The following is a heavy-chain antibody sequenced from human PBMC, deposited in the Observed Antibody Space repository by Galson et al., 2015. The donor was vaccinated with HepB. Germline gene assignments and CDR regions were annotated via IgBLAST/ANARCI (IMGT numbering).Heavy chain of an antibody. CDR2: IKSKTDGGTT. CDR3: TTPDVDCGGDCWNYYYYGMDV. Sequence: SLRLSCAASGFTFSNAWMSWVRQAPGKGLEWVGRIKSKTDGGTTDYAAPVKGRFTISRDDSKNTLYLQMNSLKTEDTAVYYCTTPDVDCGGDCWNYYYYGMDVWGQGTTVTVSS. CDR1: GFTFSNAW. J-gene: IGHJ6*02. D-gene: IGHD2-21*02. V-gene: IGHV3-15*01.